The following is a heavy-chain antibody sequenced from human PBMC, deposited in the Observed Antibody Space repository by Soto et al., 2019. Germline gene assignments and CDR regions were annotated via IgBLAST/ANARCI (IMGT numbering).Heavy chain of an antibody. V-gene: IGHV3-30*18. CDR3: AKASGSYYFDY. J-gene: IGHJ4*02. Sequence: GSLRLSCAASGFSLSTYGMHWVRQAPGKGLEWVAVVSYDGSDKDYADSVKGRFTISRDNSKNTLFLQMNSLRADDTALYYCAKASGSYYFDYWGQGALVTVSS. D-gene: IGHD1-26*01. CDR2: VSYDGSDK. CDR1: GFSLSTYG.